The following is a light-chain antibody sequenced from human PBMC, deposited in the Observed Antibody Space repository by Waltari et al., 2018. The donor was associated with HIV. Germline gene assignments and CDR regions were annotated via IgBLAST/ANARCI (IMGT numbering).Light chain of an antibody. Sequence: DIQMTQSTSTLSVSIGDRVIITCRSSQNVDNWLSWYQQRPGSAPKVLIYKTSTLQTGVPSRFSGSGSGTEFSLTISSLQPDDFATYYCQQYKSFSLTFGQGTRLEIK. CDR3: QQYKSFSLT. CDR2: KTS. J-gene: IGKJ5*01. V-gene: IGKV1-5*03. CDR1: QNVDNW.